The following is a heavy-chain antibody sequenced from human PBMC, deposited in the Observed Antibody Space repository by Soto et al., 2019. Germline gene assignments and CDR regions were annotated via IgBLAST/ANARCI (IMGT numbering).Heavy chain of an antibody. CDR1: GFTFSSYG. D-gene: IGHD2-2*01. CDR3: AKERGIVVVPAAEAEGMNV. V-gene: IGHV3-30*18. CDR2: ISYDGSNK. J-gene: IGHJ6*02. Sequence: SCAASGFTFSSYGMHWVRQAPGKGLEWVAVISYDGSNKYYADSVKGRFTISRDNSKNTLYLQMNSLRAEDTAVYYCAKERGIVVVPAAEAEGMNVWGQGTTVTVSS.